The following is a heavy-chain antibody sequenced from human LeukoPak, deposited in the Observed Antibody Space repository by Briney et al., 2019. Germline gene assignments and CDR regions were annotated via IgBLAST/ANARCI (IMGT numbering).Heavy chain of an antibody. D-gene: IGHD3-22*01. J-gene: IGHJ5*02. CDR2: IYYSGST. CDR3: ARLTPYYYDSAEGWFDP. CDR1: GGSISSYY. V-gene: IGHV4-59*08. Sequence: SETLSLTCTVSGGSISSYYWSWIRQPPGKGLEWIGYIYYSGSTNYNPSLKSRVTISVDTSKNQFSLKLSSVTAADTAVYYCARLTPYYYDSAEGWFDPWGQGTLVTVS.